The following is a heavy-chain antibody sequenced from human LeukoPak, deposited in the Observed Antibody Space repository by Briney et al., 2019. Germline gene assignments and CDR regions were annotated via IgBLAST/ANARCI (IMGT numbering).Heavy chain of an antibody. Sequence: HSGGSLRLSCVASGFSLTSHAMHWVRQAPGKGLEWVTILSSDGITQNYADSVRGRFTISRDDSKKTLYLQMNSLRREDTAIYYCARGAPRVVAFDHWGQGALVTVSS. CDR1: GFSLTSHA. D-gene: IGHD3-22*01. CDR2: LSSDGITQ. J-gene: IGHJ4*02. CDR3: ARGAPRVVAFDH. V-gene: IGHV3-30*04.